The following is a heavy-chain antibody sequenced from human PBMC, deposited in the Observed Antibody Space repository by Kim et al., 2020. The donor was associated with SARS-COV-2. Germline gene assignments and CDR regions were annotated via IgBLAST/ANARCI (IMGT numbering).Heavy chain of an antibody. Sequence: GGSLRLSCAASGFTFSGSAMHWVRQASGKGLEWVGRIRSKANSYATAYAASVKGRFTISRDDSKNTAYLQMNSLKTEDTAVYYCTRQSVTRAYWGQGTLVTVSS. CDR3: TRQSVTRAY. V-gene: IGHV3-73*01. J-gene: IGHJ4*02. D-gene: IGHD4-17*01. CDR1: GFTFSGSA. CDR2: IRSKANSYAT.